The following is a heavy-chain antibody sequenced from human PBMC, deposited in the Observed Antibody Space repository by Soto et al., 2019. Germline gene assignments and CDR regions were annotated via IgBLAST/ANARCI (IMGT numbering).Heavy chain of an antibody. Sequence: GASVKVSCKASGYTFTGYYMHWVRQAPGQGLEWMGWINPNSGGTNYAQKFQGRVTMTRDTSISTAYMELSRLRSDDTAVYYCARDPSSSGYYDILTGYYYGYGMDVWGQGTTVTVSS. V-gene: IGHV1-2*02. CDR1: GYTFTGYY. CDR3: ARDPSSSGYYDILTGYYYGYGMDV. D-gene: IGHD3-9*01. J-gene: IGHJ6*02. CDR2: INPNSGGT.